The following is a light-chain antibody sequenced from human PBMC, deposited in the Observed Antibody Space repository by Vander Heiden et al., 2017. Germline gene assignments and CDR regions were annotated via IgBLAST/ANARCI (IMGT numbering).Light chain of an antibody. CDR3: CSYAGSSTSVL. V-gene: IGLV2-23*02. Sequence: QSDLAQPASVSGSPGQSNTISCTGTSRDIGAYNLVSWYQQHPGEAPKRLISEVTKRPAGVSTRFSGSKSGNTASLTISGLQAEDEADYYCCSYAGSSTSVLLGGGTKLTVL. J-gene: IGLJ3*02. CDR1: SRDIGAYNL. CDR2: EVT.